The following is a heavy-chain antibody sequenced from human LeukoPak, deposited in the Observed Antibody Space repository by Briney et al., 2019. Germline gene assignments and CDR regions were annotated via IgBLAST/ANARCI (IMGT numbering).Heavy chain of an antibody. CDR1: GFTFSYYG. J-gene: IGHJ4*02. Sequence: GGSLRLSCAASGFTFSYYGMHWVRHGPGKELTWVSHINSDGTTTNYADSVKGRFTISRDNAKNTLYLQMNSLRVEDTAVYYCARFSSGWSPSGFDYWGQGTLVTVSS. V-gene: IGHV3-74*01. CDR2: INSDGTTT. D-gene: IGHD6-19*01. CDR3: ARFSSGWSPSGFDY.